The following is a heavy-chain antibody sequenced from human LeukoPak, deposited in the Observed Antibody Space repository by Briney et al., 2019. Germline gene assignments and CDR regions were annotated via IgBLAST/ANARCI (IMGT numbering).Heavy chain of an antibody. V-gene: IGHV5-51*01. J-gene: IGHJ5*02. D-gene: IGHD5-18*01. CDR2: IYPGDSDT. CDR1: GYSFTSYW. Sequence: GESLKISCKGSGYSFTSYWIGWVRQMPGKGLEWMGIIYPGDSDTRYSPSFQGRVTISADKSISTAYLQWSSLKASDTAMYYCARHLGSTKYSYGPYNWFDPWGQGTLVTVSS. CDR3: ARHLGSTKYSYGPYNWFDP.